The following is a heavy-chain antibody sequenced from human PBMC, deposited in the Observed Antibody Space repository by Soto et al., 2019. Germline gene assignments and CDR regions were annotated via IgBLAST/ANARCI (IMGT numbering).Heavy chain of an antibody. V-gene: IGHV3-23*01. CDR2: ISGSGGST. Sequence: GGSLRLSCAASGFTFSSYAMSWVRQAPGKGLEWVSAISGSGGSTYYADSVKGRFTISRDNSKNTLYLQMNSLRAEDTAVYYCAKSAEGFPISYYYYGMDVWGQGTTVTVSS. CDR1: GFTFSSYA. CDR3: AKSAEGFPISYYYYGMDV. J-gene: IGHJ6*02.